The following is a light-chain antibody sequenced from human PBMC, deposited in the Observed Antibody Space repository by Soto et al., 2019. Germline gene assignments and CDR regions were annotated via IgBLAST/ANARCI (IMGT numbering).Light chain of an antibody. CDR1: SSNIGSNI. CDR3: AGWDDSLNGVV. V-gene: IGLV1-44*01. Sequence: QSVLTQPPSASGTPGQRVTISCSGSSSNIGSNIMNWYQQLPGTASKLLIYSNNQRPSGVPDRFSGSKSGTSASLAISGLQSEDEAHYYCAGWDDSLNGVVFGGGTKVTV. J-gene: IGLJ2*01. CDR2: SNN.